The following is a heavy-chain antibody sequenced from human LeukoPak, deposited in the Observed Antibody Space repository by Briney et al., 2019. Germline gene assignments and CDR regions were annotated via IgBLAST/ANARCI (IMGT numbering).Heavy chain of an antibody. CDR2: IYTSGST. CDR1: GGSISSYY. Sequence: SETLSLTCTVSGGSISSYYWSWIRQPAGKGLEWIGRIYTSGSTNYNPSLKSRVTMSVDTSKNQFSLKLSSLTAADTAVYYCARTLAAADEDYYYYYYMDVWGKGTTVTVSS. J-gene: IGHJ6*03. CDR3: ARTLAAADEDYYYYYYMDV. D-gene: IGHD6-13*01. V-gene: IGHV4-4*07.